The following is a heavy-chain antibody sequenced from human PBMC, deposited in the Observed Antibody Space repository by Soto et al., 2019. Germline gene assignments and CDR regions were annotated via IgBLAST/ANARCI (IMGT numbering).Heavy chain of an antibody. D-gene: IGHD3-16*01. V-gene: IGHV4-39*01. J-gene: IGHJ4*02. Sequence: SETLSLTCTVSGGSISSSSYYWGWIRQPPGKGLEWIGSIYYSGSTYYNPSLKSRVTISVDTSKNQFSLKLSSVTAADTAVYYCARLMITFGGVISSYFDYWGQGTLVTVSS. CDR1: GGSISSSSYY. CDR3: ARLMITFGGVISSYFDY. CDR2: IYYSGST.